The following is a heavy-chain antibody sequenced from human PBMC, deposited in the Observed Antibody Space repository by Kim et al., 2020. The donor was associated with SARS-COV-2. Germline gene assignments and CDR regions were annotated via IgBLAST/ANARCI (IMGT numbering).Heavy chain of an antibody. CDR1: GFTFSSYA. CDR2: ISGSGGST. Sequence: GGSLRLSCAASGFTFSSYAMSWVRQAPGKGLEWVSAISGSGGSTYYADSVKGRFTISRDNSKNTLYLQMNSLRAEDTAVYYCAKDRGYDFWSGTRDYGMDVWGQGTTVTVSS. D-gene: IGHD3-3*01. J-gene: IGHJ6*02. V-gene: IGHV3-23*01. CDR3: AKDRGYDFWSGTRDYGMDV.